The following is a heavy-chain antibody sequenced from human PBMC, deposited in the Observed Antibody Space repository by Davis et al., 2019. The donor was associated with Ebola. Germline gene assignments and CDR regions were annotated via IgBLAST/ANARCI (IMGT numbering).Heavy chain of an antibody. CDR2: IRYDGTDK. D-gene: IGHD6-6*01. Sequence: GESLKISCAASGFTVSSKYMTWVRQAPGKGLEWVSFIRYDGTDKYNADSVKGRFTISRDNSKNTLYLQMNNLRVEDTAVYYCAKEDYSSSSRSDHSYFFGMDVWGQGTTVSVSS. V-gene: IGHV3-30*02. J-gene: IGHJ6*02. CDR1: GFTVSSKY. CDR3: AKEDYSSSSRSDHSYFFGMDV.